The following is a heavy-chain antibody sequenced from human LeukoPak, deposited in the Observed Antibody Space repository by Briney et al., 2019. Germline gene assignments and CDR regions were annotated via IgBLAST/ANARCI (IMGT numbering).Heavy chain of an antibody. J-gene: IGHJ4*02. CDR2: IHTSGST. D-gene: IGHD3-22*01. CDR1: GYSISSGNY. Sequence: SETLSLTCTVSGYSISSGNYWDWIRQPPGKGLEWIGRIHTSGSTNYNPSLKSRVTMSVDTSKNQFSLKLSSVTAADTAVYYCARDQYYYDSSGYLTFDYWGQGTLVTVSS. CDR3: ARDQYYYDSSGYLTFDY. V-gene: IGHV4-38-2*02.